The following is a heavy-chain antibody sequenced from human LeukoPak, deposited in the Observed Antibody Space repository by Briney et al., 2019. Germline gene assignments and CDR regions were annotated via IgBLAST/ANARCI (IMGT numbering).Heavy chain of an antibody. CDR3: TRGSIAYYYMDV. J-gene: IGHJ6*03. CDR1: GGSISSYY. Sequence: SETLSLTCTVSGGSISSYYWSWLRQPPGKGLEWIGNIYYSGSTNYNPFLKSRVTISVDTSKNQFSLKLSSVTAADTAVYYCTRGSIAYYYMDVWGKGTTVTISS. D-gene: IGHD3-22*01. CDR2: IYYSGST. V-gene: IGHV4-59*01.